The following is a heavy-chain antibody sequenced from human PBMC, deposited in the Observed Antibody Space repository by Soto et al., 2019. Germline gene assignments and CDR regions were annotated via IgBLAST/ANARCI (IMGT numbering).Heavy chain of an antibody. CDR2: IIPIFGTA. D-gene: IGHD5-12*01. Sequence: QVQLVQSGAEVKKPGSSVKVSCKASGGTFSSYAISWVRQAPGQGLEWMGGIIPIFGTANYAQQFQGRVTITADESTSTAYMELSSLRSEDTAVYYCARSRWLQLRSYYYYGMAVWGQGTTVTVSS. J-gene: IGHJ6*02. V-gene: IGHV1-69*12. CDR1: GGTFSSYA. CDR3: ARSRWLQLRSYYYYGMAV.